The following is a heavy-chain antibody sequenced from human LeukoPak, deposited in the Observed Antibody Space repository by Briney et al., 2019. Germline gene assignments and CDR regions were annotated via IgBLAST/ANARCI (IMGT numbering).Heavy chain of an antibody. V-gene: IGHV1-46*01. CDR2: INPSGGST. CDR1: GYTFTSYY. D-gene: IGHD6-6*01. CDR3: ARDTARRGFDY. Sequence: ASVKVSCKASGYTFTSYYMPWVRQAPGHGLEWLGIINPSGGSTTYAQKFQGRVTMTRDTSTSTVYMELSSLRSEDTAVYYCARDTARRGFDYWGQGTLVTVSS. J-gene: IGHJ4*02.